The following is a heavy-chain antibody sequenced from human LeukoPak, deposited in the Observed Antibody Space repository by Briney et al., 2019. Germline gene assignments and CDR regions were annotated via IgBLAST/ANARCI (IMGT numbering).Heavy chain of an antibody. V-gene: IGHV1-69*05. D-gene: IGHD6-19*01. CDR1: GGTFSSYA. J-gene: IGHJ4*02. Sequence: SVKVSCKATGGTFSSYAISWVRQAPGQGLEWMGGIIPIFGTANYAQKFQGRVTITTDESTSTAYMELSSLRSEDTAVYYCAREGEGSSGWDYWGQGTLVTVSS. CDR2: IIPIFGTA. CDR3: AREGEGSSGWDY.